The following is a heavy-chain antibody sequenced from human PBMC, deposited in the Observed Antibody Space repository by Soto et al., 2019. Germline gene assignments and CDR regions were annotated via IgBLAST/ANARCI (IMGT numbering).Heavy chain of an antibody. CDR1: GFTFSSYG. CDR3: AKDRDVLLWFGNGMDV. D-gene: IGHD3-10*01. CDR2: ISYDGSNK. J-gene: IGHJ6*02. Sequence: QVQLVESGGGVVQPGRSLRLSCAASGFTFSSYGMHWVRQAPGKGLEWVAVISYDGSNKYYADSVKGRFTISRDNSKNTLYLQMNSLRAEDTAVYYCAKDRDVLLWFGNGMDVWGQGTTFTVSS. V-gene: IGHV3-30*18.